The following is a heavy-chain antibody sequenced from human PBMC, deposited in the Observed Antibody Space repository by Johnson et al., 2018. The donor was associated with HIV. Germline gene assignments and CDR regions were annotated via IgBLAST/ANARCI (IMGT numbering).Heavy chain of an antibody. V-gene: IGHV3-53*01. J-gene: IGHJ3*01. CDR1: GFTVSSNY. Sequence: VQLVESGGGLVQPGGSLRLSCAASGFTVSSNYMSWVRQAPGKGLEWVSVIYSGGSTYYADSVKGRFTISRDNSKRSLYLQMNGLRVEDTALYYCARGRPWGWELRRDAFDVWGQGTMVTVSS. CDR2: IYSGGST. CDR3: ARGRPWGWELRRDAFDV. D-gene: IGHD4-23*01.